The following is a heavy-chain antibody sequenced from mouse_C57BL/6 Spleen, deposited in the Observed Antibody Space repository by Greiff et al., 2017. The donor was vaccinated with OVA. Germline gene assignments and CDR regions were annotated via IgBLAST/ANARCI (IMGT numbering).Heavy chain of an antibody. D-gene: IGHD2-4*01. CDR2: IDPSDSYT. Sequence: QVQLKQPGAELVRPGTSVKLSCKASGYTFTSYWMHWVKQRPGQGLEWIGVIDPSDSYTNYNQKFKGKATLTVDTSSSTAYMQLSSLTSEDSAVYYCARPYDYDRTWFAYWGQGTLVTVSA. V-gene: IGHV1-59*01. J-gene: IGHJ3*01. CDR3: ARPYDYDRTWFAY. CDR1: GYTFTSYW.